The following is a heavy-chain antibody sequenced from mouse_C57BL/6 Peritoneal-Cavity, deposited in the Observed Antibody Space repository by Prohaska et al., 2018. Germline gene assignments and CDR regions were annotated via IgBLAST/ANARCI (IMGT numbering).Heavy chain of an antibody. D-gene: IGHD1-1*01. CDR2: INPDSSTI. CDR3: ARLGYYGAMDY. V-gene: IGHV4-1*01. J-gene: IGHJ4*01. Sequence: EVKLLQSGGGLVQPGRSLKLSCAASGIDFSRYWMSWVRLAPGKGLEWIGEINPDSSTINYAPSLKDKFIISRDNAKNTLYLQMSKVRSEDTALYYCARLGYYGAMDYWGQGTSVTVSS. CDR1: GIDFSRYW.